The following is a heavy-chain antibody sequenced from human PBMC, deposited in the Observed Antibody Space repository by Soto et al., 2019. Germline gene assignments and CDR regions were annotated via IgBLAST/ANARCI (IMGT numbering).Heavy chain of an antibody. D-gene: IGHD2-15*01. CDR2: IYSSGST. J-gene: IGHJ5*02. CDR1: GGSISSGGYY. V-gene: IGHV4-31*03. Sequence: QVQLQESGPGLVKPSQTLSLTCTVSGGSISSGGYYWSWIRQHPGKGLEWIGYIYSSGSTYYNPSLKSRVTISVDTSKNQFSLKLSSVTAADTAVYYCARENTLQYCSGGRCYSDNWFDPWGQGTLVTVSS. CDR3: ARENTLQYCSGGRCYSDNWFDP.